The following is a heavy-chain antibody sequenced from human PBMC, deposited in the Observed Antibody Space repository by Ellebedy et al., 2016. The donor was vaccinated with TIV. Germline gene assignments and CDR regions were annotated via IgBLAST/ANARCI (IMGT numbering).Heavy chain of an antibody. Sequence: GESLKISCAASGFTFSSYSMNWVRQAPGKGLEWVSYISDSGTVYYADSVLGRFTISRDNATNSLYLQMNSLRAEDTAVYYCARDSDTLTYWGQGTLVTVSS. CDR2: ISDSGTV. J-gene: IGHJ4*02. D-gene: IGHD2-15*01. V-gene: IGHV3-48*04. CDR1: GFTFSSYS. CDR3: ARDSDTLTY.